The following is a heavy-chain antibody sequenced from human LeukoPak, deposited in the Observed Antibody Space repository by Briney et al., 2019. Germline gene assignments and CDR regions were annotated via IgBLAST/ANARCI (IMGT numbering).Heavy chain of an antibody. CDR1: GYTLTELS. V-gene: IGHV1-24*01. J-gene: IGHJ6*02. Sequence: ASVKVSCKVSGYTLTELSMHWVRQAPGKGLEWMGGFDPEDGETIYAQKFQGRVTMTEDTSTDTAYMELSSLRSEDTAVYYCARARDPPVVPAATIYYYYYGMDVWGQGTTVTVSS. D-gene: IGHD2-2*01. CDR2: FDPEDGET. CDR3: ARARDPPVVPAATIYYYYYGMDV.